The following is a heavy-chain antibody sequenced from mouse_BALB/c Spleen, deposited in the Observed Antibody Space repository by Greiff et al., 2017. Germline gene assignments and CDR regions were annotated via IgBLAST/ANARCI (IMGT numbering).Heavy chain of an antibody. CDR2: INPSTGYT. J-gene: IGHJ2*01. V-gene: IGHV1-7*01. CDR1: GYTFTSYW. Sequence: VQLQQSGAELAKPGASVKMSCKASGYTFTSYWMHWVKQRPGQGLEWIGYINPSTGYTEYNQKFKDKATLTADKSSSTAYMQLSSLTSEDSAVYYYARSEYGNYLYYFDYWGQGTTLTVSS. CDR3: ARSEYGNYLYYFDY. D-gene: IGHD2-10*02.